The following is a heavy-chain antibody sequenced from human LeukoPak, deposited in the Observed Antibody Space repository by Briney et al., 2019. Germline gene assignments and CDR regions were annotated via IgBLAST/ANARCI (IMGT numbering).Heavy chain of an antibody. CDR1: GYSISSGYF. J-gene: IGHJ3*02. V-gene: IGHV4-61*01. Sequence: SETLSLTCTVSGYSISSGYFWSWIRQPPGKGLEWIGYIFYSGSTSYNTSLKSRVTISVDTSKNQFSLKLNSVTAADTAIYYCARVSIWAFDIWGQGTMVTVSS. CDR3: ARVSIWAFDI. CDR2: IFYSGST. D-gene: IGHD3-9*01.